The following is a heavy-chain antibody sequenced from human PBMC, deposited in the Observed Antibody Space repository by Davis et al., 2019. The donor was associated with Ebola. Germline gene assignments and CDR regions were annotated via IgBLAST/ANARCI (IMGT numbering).Heavy chain of an antibody. CDR3: ARDLEPFGDYYYYYYGMDV. CDR2: LSDSGGTT. D-gene: IGHD4-17*01. Sequence: PGGSLRLSCAASGFTLSDYAMSWVRQAPGKGLEWVSTLSDSGGTTYYAESVKGRFTISRDSSKNTLYLQLNSLRADDTAVYYCARDLEPFGDYYYYYYGMDVWGQGTTVTVSS. J-gene: IGHJ6*02. V-gene: IGHV3-23*01. CDR1: GFTLSDYA.